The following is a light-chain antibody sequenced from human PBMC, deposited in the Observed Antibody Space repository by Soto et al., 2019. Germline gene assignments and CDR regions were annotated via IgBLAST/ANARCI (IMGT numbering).Light chain of an antibody. V-gene: IGKV2-28*01. CDR2: LGS. J-gene: IGKJ1*01. Sequence: DIMMTQSPLSLPVTPGEPASISCRSSQSLLHSNGYTFLDWYLQKPGQSPQLLIYLGSIRASGVPDRFSGSGSGTHFTLKISRVEAEDVGVYYCMQALQAWTFGQGTKVEIK. CDR1: QSLLHSNGYTF. CDR3: MQALQAWT.